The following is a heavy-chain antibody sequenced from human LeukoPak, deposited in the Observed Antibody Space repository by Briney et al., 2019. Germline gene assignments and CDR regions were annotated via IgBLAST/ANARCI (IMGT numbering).Heavy chain of an antibody. V-gene: IGHV4-30-4*01. CDR1: GGSISSGDHY. J-gene: IGHJ4*02. Sequence: SETLSLTCTVSGGSISSGDHYWSWIRQPPGKGLEWIGYIYYSGSTYYNPSLKSRVTISVDTSKNQFSLKLSSVTAADTAVYYCARARRRTFDYWGQGTLVTVSS. CDR3: ARARRRTFDY. CDR2: IYYSGST.